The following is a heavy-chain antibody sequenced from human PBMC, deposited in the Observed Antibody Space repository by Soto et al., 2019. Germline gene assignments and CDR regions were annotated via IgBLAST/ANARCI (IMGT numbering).Heavy chain of an antibody. V-gene: IGHV3-7*01. J-gene: IGHJ4*02. Sequence: GGSLRLSCAASGFTFSSYWMSWVRQAPGKGLEWVANIKQDGSEKYYVDSVKGRFTISRDNAKNSLYLQMNSLRDEDTAVYYCSYCSYTRCSGPLDFWGQGTLVTVSS. CDR1: GFTFSSYW. CDR3: SYCSYTRCSGPLDF. CDR2: IKQDGSEK. D-gene: IGHD2-2*01.